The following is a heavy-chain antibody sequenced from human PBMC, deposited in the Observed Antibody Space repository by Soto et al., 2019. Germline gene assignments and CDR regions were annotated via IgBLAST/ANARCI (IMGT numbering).Heavy chain of an antibody. CDR2: IYYSGST. V-gene: IGHV4-31*03. Sequence: PSETLSLTCTVSGASINSGDYYWSWIRQHPGKGLEWIGYIYYSGSTYYNPSLKSRVTISVDTSKNQFSLELSSVTAADTAVYYCARSTDNYDILTGYYTRNFDYWGQGTLVTVSS. J-gene: IGHJ4*02. CDR3: ARSTDNYDILTGYYTRNFDY. CDR1: GASINSGDYY. D-gene: IGHD3-9*01.